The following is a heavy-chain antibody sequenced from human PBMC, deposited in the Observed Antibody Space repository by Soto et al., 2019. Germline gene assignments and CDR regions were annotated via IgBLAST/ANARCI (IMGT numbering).Heavy chain of an antibody. D-gene: IGHD3-3*01. Sequence: TGGSLRLSCAASGFTFSSYAMSWVRQAPGKGLEWVSAISGSGGSTYYADSVKGRFTISRDNSKNTLYLQMNSLRAEDTAVYYCAKDLEDYDFWSGSWGQGTLVTVSS. J-gene: IGHJ4*02. CDR1: GFTFSSYA. CDR3: AKDLEDYDFWSGS. CDR2: ISGSGGST. V-gene: IGHV3-23*01.